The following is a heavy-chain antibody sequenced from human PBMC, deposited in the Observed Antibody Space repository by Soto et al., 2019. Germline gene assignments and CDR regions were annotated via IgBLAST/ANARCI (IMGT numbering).Heavy chain of an antibody. Sequence: GESLKISGKAARYSSTRYWVGWVRHMPGKGLEWMGIIYPGDSDTRYSPSFQGQVTISADKSISTAYLQWSSLKASDTAMYYCARPLNSGIFRDYDSYGMYTCAQQTT. CDR3: ARPLNSGIFRDYDSYGMYT. V-gene: IGHV5-51*01. J-gene: IGHJ6*02. CDR2: IYPGDSDT. D-gene: IGHD1-26*01. CDR1: RYSSTRYW.